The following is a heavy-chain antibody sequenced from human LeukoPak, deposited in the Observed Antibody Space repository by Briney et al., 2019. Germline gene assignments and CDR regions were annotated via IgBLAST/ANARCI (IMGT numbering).Heavy chain of an antibody. Sequence: ASVKVSCTASGYTFTSYDINWVRQATGQGLEWMGWMNPNSGNTGYAQKFQGRVTMTRNTSISTAYMELSSLRSEDTAVYYCARGRGERYYDFWSGYLYYGMDVWGQGTTVTVSS. J-gene: IGHJ6*02. CDR1: GYTFTSYD. CDR2: MNPNSGNT. CDR3: ARGRGERYYDFWSGYLYYGMDV. V-gene: IGHV1-8*01. D-gene: IGHD3-3*01.